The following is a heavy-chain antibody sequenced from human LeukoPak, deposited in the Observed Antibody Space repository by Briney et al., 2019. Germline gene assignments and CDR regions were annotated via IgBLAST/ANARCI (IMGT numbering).Heavy chain of an antibody. CDR2: IYTSGST. CDR3: ATYSGYVQRYYYYYMDV. D-gene: IGHD5-12*01. Sequence: PSETLSLTCTVSGGSISSYYWSWIRQPPGKGLEWIGYIYTSGSTNYNPSLKSRVTISVDTSKNQFSLKLSSVTAADTAVYYCATYSGYVQRYYYYYMDVWGKGTTVTVSS. V-gene: IGHV4-4*09. J-gene: IGHJ6*03. CDR1: GGSISSYY.